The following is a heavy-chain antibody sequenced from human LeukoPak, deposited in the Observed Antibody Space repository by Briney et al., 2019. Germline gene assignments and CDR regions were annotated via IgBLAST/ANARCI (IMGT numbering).Heavy chain of an antibody. J-gene: IGHJ4*02. Sequence: ASVKVSCKASGYTFTSYGISWVRQAPGQGLEWMGRIIPILGIANYAQKFQGRVTITADKSTSTAYMELSSLRSEDTAVYYCARDRDYGGNSGYWGQGTLVTVSS. CDR3: ARDRDYGGNSGY. CDR2: IIPILGIA. CDR1: GYTFTSYG. D-gene: IGHD4-23*01. V-gene: IGHV1-69*04.